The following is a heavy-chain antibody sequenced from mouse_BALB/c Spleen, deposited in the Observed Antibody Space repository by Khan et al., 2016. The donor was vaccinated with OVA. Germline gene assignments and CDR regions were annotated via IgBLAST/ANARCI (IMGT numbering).Heavy chain of an antibody. V-gene: IGHV1S81*02. CDR1: GYTFISYY. D-gene: IGHD2-2*01. CDR3: TRSGYGSFAY. CDR2: INPSNGGT. J-gene: IGHJ3*01. Sequence: VQLQESGAELVKTGASVKLSCKASGYTFISYYMYWVKQRPGQGLEWIGEINPSNGGTNFNEKFKNKATLTVDKSSYTAYMQLSSLTSNDSAVYYYTRSGYGSFAYWGQGTLVTVSA.